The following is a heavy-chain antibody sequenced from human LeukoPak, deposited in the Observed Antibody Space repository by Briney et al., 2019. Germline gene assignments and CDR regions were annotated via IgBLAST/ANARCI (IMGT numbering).Heavy chain of an antibody. CDR2: INPNSGGT. CDR3: ARAALSNGYNPNYYYYYYMDV. D-gene: IGHD5-24*01. J-gene: IGHJ6*03. CDR1: GYTFTGYY. Sequence: ASVKVSCKASGYTFTGYYMHWVRQAPGQGLEWMGWINPNSGGTNYAQKFQGRVTMTRDTSISTAYMELSRLRSDDTAVYYCARAALSNGYNPNYYYYYYMDVWGKGTTVTVSS. V-gene: IGHV1-2*02.